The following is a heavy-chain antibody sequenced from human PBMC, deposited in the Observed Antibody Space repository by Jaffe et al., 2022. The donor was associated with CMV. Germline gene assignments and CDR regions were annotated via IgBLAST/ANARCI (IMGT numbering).Heavy chain of an antibody. V-gene: IGHV3-23*01. CDR2: IRGSADKT. CDR3: AKVGYCGGGTCRRLEN. D-gene: IGHD2-15*01. J-gene: IGHJ4*02. CDR1: GFIFSDYA. Sequence: EVQLLESGGGLVQPGGSLRLSCGASGFIFSDYAMGWVRQAPGKGLEWVSAIRGSADKTFYADSVKGRFTISRDNSKNTLFLQVDSLRAEDTAVYYCAKVGYCGGGTCRRLENWGQGTQVTVSS.